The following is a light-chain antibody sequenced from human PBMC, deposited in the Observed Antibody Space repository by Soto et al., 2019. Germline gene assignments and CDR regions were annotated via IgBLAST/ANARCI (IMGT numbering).Light chain of an antibody. J-gene: IGKJ2*01. CDR1: QSVSNNY. V-gene: IGKV3-20*01. CDR3: QQYGSSPYT. CDR2: GAT. Sequence: EIVLTQSPGTLSLSPGERATLSCRASQSVSNNYLAWYQQKPGQAPSLLMYGATRRPIGIPDRFSGGGSGTDFTLTISRLEPEDFAVYYCQQYGSSPYTFGQGTWLDIK.